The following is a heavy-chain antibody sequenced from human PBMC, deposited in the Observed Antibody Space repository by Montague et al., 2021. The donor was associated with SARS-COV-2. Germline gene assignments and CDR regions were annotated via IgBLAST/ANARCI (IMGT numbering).Heavy chain of an antibody. D-gene: IGHD2-2*02. V-gene: IGHV4-34*01. CDR3: ASLTLGYCSSTSCYSDWFDP. Sequence: SETLSLTCAVYGGSFSDYKWTWIRQSPGKGLEWLGQISHSGSANYNPSLKSRVTISVDTAKNQFSLKLSSVTAAGTAVYYCASLTLGYCSSTSCYSDWFDPWGQGTLVTVSS. CDR2: ISHSGSA. J-gene: IGHJ5*02. CDR1: GGSFSDYK.